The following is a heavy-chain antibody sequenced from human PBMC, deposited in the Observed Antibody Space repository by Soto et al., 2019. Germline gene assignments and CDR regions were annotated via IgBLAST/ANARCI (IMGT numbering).Heavy chain of an antibody. D-gene: IGHD6-19*01. V-gene: IGHV3-30*18. J-gene: IGHJ6*02. CDR2: ISYDGSNK. CDR1: GFTFSSYG. Sequence: PGGSLRLSCAASGFTFSSYGMHWVRQAPGKGLEWVAVISYDGSNKYYADSVKGRFTISRDNSKNTLYLQMNSLRAEDTAVYYCAKGPRSSIAVAEPYYYYGMDVWGQGTTVTVSS. CDR3: AKGPRSSIAVAEPYYYYGMDV.